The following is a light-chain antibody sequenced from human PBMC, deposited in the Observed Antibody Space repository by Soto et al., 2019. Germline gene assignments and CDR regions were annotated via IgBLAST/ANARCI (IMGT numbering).Light chain of an antibody. CDR3: QQYNTYSSLT. CDR2: DAS. CDR1: QSISSW. V-gene: IGKV1-5*01. Sequence: DIQMTQSPSTLSASVGDRVTITCRASQSISSWLAWYQQKLGRAPRLLIYDASSLESGVPSRFSGSGYGTEFTLTISSLQPDDFAPYYCQQYNTYSSLTFGGGTKVDIK. J-gene: IGKJ4*01.